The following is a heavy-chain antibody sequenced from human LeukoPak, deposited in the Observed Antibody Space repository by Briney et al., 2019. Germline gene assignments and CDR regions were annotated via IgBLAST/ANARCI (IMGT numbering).Heavy chain of an antibody. D-gene: IGHD3-3*01. V-gene: IGHV7-4-1*02. CDR2: INTNTGNP. CDR1: GYTFTSYA. CDR3: ARDHPYTIFGVVITNYFDY. Sequence: GPVKVSCKASGYTFTSYAMNWVRQPPGQGLEWMGWINTNTGNPTYAQGFTGRFVFSLDTSVSTAYLQISSLKAEDTAVYYCARDHPYTIFGVVITNYFDYWGQGTLVTVSS. J-gene: IGHJ4*02.